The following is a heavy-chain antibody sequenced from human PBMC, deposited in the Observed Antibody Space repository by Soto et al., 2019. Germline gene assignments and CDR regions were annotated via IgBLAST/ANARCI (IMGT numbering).Heavy chain of an antibody. J-gene: IGHJ5*02. Sequence: SETLSLTCAVYGGSFSGYYRSWIRQPPGKGLEWIGEINHSGSTNYNPSLKSRVTISVDTSKNQFSLKLSSVTAADTAVYYCARRGDIVVVVAARNANWFDPWGQGTLVTVSS. D-gene: IGHD2-15*01. CDR1: GGSFSGYY. CDR3: ARRGDIVVVVAARNANWFDP. V-gene: IGHV4-34*01. CDR2: INHSGST.